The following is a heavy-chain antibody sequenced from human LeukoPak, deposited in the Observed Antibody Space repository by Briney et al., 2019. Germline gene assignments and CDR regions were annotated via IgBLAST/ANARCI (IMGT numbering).Heavy chain of an antibody. V-gene: IGHV3-23*01. CDR1: GFTFNNYA. CDR2: ISAGGGVT. Sequence: GGSLTLSCAASGFTFNNYAMSWVRQAPGKGLEWVSDISAGGGVTYYADPVKGRFTISRDNSKKKVFLPMNRLRADDTAVYHCAKAGWYSEKTYATYDDAYDIWGQGTMVTVSS. D-gene: IGHD1-26*01. J-gene: IGHJ3*02. CDR3: AKAGWYSEKTYATYDDAYDI.